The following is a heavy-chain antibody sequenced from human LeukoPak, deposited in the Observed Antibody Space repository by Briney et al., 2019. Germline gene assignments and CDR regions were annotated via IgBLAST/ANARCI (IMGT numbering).Heavy chain of an antibody. V-gene: IGHV1-18*01. J-gene: IGHJ4*02. D-gene: IGHD1-7*01. Sequence: ASVKVSCKASGDTFTSYGITWVRQAPGQGLEWMGWISTYNGNTNYAQKLQGRVTMTTDTSTSTAYMELRSLKSDDTAVYYCARGRDWNYAFDYWGQGTLVSVSS. CDR1: GDTFTSYG. CDR3: ARGRDWNYAFDY. CDR2: ISTYNGNT.